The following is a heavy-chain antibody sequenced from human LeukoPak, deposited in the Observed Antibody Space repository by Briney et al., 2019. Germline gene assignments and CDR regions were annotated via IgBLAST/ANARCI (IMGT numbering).Heavy chain of an antibody. Sequence: GGSLRLSCAASGFMFSSNWMSWVRLAPGKGLEWVANIKKDGTETYYVDSVKGRFTISRDNAKNSLYLQMNSLRVEDTAVYYCAKEGRSLQTYWGQGTLVTVSS. CDR3: AKEGRSLQTY. D-gene: IGHD5-24*01. CDR2: IKKDGTET. J-gene: IGHJ4*02. V-gene: IGHV3-7*03. CDR1: GFMFSSNW.